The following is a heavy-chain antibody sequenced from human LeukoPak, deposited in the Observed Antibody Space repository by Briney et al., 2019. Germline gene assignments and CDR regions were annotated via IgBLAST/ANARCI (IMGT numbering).Heavy chain of an antibody. CDR3: AKAGGYSRSWFTQEFHYLDS. CDR2: ISGSGGGT. V-gene: IGHV3-23*01. D-gene: IGHD6-13*01. CDR1: GFTFSSYA. J-gene: IGHJ4*02. Sequence: GGSLRLSCAASGFTFSSYAMSWVRQAPGKGLEWVSTISGSGGGTYYADSVKGRFIISRDNSKTTLYLQMNSLRADDTAVYYRAKAGGYSRSWFTQEFHYLDSWGQGTLVTVSS.